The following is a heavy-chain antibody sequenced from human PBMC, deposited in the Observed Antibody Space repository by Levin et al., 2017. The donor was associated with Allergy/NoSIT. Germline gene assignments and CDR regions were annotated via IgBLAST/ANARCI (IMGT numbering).Heavy chain of an antibody. CDR2: IIPIFGTA. CDR3: ARGWRSGYDGRPEYYYDGMDV. V-gene: IGHV1-69*13. J-gene: IGHJ6*02. CDR1: GGTFSSYA. D-gene: IGHD5-12*01. Sequence: SVKVSCKASGGTFSSYAISWVRQAPGQGLEWMGGIIPIFGTANYAQKFQGRVTITADESTSTAYMELSSLRSEDTAVYYCARGWRSGYDGRPEYYYDGMDVWGQGTTVTVSS.